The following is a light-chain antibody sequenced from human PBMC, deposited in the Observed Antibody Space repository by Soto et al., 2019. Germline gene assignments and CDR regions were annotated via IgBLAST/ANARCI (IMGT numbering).Light chain of an antibody. V-gene: IGLV2-14*03. Sequence: QSALTQPASVSGSPGQSITISCTGTSSDVGGYNRVSWYQHHPGKAPKLIISDVDNRPSGISDRFSGSRSGNTASLTISGRQAEDEADYYCISYIPRMKTLRVFGGGTKLTVL. CDR1: SSDVGGYNR. CDR2: DVD. CDR3: ISYIPRMKTLRV. J-gene: IGLJ3*02.